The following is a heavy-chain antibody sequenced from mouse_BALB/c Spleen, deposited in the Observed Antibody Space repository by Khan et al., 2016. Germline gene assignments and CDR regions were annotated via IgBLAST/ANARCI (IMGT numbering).Heavy chain of an antibody. D-gene: IGHD2-4*01. CDR1: GFSLTDYG. J-gene: IGHJ3*01. CDR2: IWGDGRT. V-gene: IGHV2-6-7*01. CDR3: ASYYDYDGGFAY. Sequence: QVQLKESGPGLVAPSQSLSITCTVSGFSLTDYGVNWVRQPPGKGLEWLGMIWGDGRTDYNSALKSRLSISKDNSKNQVFLKMNSLQTDDAARYYCASYYDYDGGFAYWGQGTLVTVSA.